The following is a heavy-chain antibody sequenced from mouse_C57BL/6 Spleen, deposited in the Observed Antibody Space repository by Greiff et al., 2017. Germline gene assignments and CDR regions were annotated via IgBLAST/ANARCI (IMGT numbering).Heavy chain of an antibody. Sequence: VQLQQSGAELVRPGASVKLSCKASGYTFTSYGISWVKQRTGQGLEWIGEIYPRSGNTYYNEKFKGKATLTADKSSSTAYMELRSLTSEDSAGYFCSYSNYVDWYFDVWGTGTTVTVSS. V-gene: IGHV1-81*01. CDR1: GYTFTSYG. D-gene: IGHD2-5*01. J-gene: IGHJ1*03. CDR3: SYSNYVDWYFDV. CDR2: IYPRSGNT.